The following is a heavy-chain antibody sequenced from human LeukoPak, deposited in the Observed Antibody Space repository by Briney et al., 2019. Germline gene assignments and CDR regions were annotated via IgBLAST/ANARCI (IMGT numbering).Heavy chain of an antibody. Sequence: SETLSLTCTVSGGSISSYYWSWIRQPPGKGLKWIGYIYYSGSTGYSPSLRSRVTISVDTSKNQFSLKLSSVTAADTAVYYCARGGSGWYQDYWGQGTLVTVSS. CDR2: IYYSGST. CDR3: ARGGSGWYQDY. J-gene: IGHJ4*02. V-gene: IGHV4-59*01. D-gene: IGHD6-19*01. CDR1: GGSISSYY.